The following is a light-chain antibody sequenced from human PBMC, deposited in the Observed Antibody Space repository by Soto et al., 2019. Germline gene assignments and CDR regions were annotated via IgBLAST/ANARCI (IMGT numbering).Light chain of an antibody. J-gene: IGLJ1*01. Sequence: QPVLTQAPSASGTPGQRVTISCSGSSSNIGSNTISWYHQRPGTAPKLLIYRNNQRPSGVPDRFSGSKSGTSASLAISGLQSEDEADYYCATWDDSLDGYVFGTGTKLTVL. V-gene: IGLV1-44*01. CDR2: RNN. CDR3: ATWDDSLDGYV. CDR1: SSNIGSNT.